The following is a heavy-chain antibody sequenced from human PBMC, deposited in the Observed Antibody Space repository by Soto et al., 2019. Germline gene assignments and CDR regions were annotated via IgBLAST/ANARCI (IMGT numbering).Heavy chain of an antibody. CDR3: IRKNRRNPCDTPY. CDR2: IRSKVNNDAT. V-gene: IGHV3-73*01. D-gene: IGHD3-16*02. CDR1: GFTFSDST. Sequence: GGSLRLSCASSGFTFSDSTIHWVRQASGKGLEWVARIRSKVNNDATLYAASLKGRFTISRDDSKNTAYLQMDSLKTEDTAVYYFIRKNRRNPCDTPYWGQGTLVTLSA. J-gene: IGHJ4*02.